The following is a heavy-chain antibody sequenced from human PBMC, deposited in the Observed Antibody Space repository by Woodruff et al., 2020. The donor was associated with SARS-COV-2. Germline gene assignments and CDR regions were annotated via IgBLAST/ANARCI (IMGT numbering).Heavy chain of an antibody. D-gene: IGHD3-22*01. CDR2: YPGDSDT. J-gene: IGHJ3*02. V-gene: IGHV5-51*01. CDR3: ARSWYYYDSSGYFDI. Sequence: YPGDSDTRYSPSIQGQVTISADKSISTAYLQWSSLKASDTAMYYCARSWYYYDSSGYFDIWGQGTMVTVSS.